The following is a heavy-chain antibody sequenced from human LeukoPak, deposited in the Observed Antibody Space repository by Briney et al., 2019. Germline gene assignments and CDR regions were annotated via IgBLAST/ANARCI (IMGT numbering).Heavy chain of an antibody. V-gene: IGHV3-7*03. CDR2: IKQDGSDK. J-gene: IGHJ4*02. D-gene: IGHD3-3*01. Sequence: GGSLRLSCAASGFSFSSYWMSWVRQAPGKGLEWVANIKQDGSDKNYVDLVKGRFTISRDNAKNSLYLQMNSLRAEDTAVYYCARDDWGFRFWGQGTLVTVSS. CDR1: GFSFSSYW. CDR3: ARDDWGFRF.